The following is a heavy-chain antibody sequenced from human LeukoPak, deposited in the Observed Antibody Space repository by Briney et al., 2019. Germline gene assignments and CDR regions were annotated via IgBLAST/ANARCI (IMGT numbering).Heavy chain of an antibody. Sequence: PGGSLRLSCAASGFTFSSYAMSWVRQAPGKGLEWVSAISGSGGSTYYADSVKGRFTISRDSSKNTLYLQMNSLRAEDTAVYYCAKGSNFWSGYHYFDYWGQGTLATVSS. D-gene: IGHD3-3*01. V-gene: IGHV3-23*01. J-gene: IGHJ4*02. CDR1: GFTFSSYA. CDR3: AKGSNFWSGYHYFDY. CDR2: ISGSGGST.